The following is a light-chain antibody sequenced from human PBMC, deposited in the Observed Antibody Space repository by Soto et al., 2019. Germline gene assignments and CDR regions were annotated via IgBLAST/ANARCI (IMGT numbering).Light chain of an antibody. J-gene: IGLJ3*02. Sequence: QSALTQPASVSGSPGQSVTISCTGTSSDVGSYNYVSWYQQYPGKAPEVMIYEVNHRPSGVSNRFSGSKSGNTASLTISGLQAEDEADYYCSSYTTSSTWVFGGGIKLTVL. CDR2: EVN. CDR3: SSYTTSSTWV. V-gene: IGLV2-14*01. CDR1: SSDVGSYNY.